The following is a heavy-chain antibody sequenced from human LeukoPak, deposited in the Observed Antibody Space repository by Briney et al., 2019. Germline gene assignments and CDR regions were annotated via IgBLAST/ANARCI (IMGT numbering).Heavy chain of an antibody. J-gene: IGHJ4*02. D-gene: IGHD3-22*01. V-gene: IGHV3-66*01. CDR1: GFTVSSNY. Sequence: GGSLRLSCAASGFTVSSNYMTWVRQALGKGLEWVSIIYSGGSTFYADSVKGRFTISRDNSKNTLYLQMNSLRAEDTAVYYCAREPYDSSGLDYWGQGTLVTVSS. CDR3: AREPYDSSGLDY. CDR2: IYSGGST.